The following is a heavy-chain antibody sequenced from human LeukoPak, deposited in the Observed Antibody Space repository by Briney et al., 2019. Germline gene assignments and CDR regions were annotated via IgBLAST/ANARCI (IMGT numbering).Heavy chain of an antibody. CDR3: VRDRRGYCSRSNCRAGWFDP. D-gene: IGHD2-2*01. J-gene: IGHJ5*02. V-gene: IGHV1-2*06. CDR2: INPNSGGT. CDR1: QYTFTGYY. Sequence: ASVKVSCKASQYTFTGYYMHWVRQAPGQGLEWMGRINPNSGGTDYAQKFQGRVTMTRDTSISTAYMELSRLRSDDTAVYYCVRDRRGYCSRSNCRAGWFDPWGQGTLVTVSS.